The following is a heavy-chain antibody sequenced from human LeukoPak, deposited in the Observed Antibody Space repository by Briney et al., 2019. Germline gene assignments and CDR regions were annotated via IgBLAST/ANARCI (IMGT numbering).Heavy chain of an antibody. CDR1: GGSFSGYY. Sequence: SETLSLTCAVYGGSFSGYYWSWIRQAPGKGLEWIGEINHSGSTNYNPSLKSRVTISVDTSKNQFSLKLSSVTAADTAVYYCAGRERITIFGVVTEDYWGQGTLVTVSS. CDR2: INHSGST. V-gene: IGHV4-34*01. D-gene: IGHD3-3*01. CDR3: AGRERITIFGVVTEDY. J-gene: IGHJ4*02.